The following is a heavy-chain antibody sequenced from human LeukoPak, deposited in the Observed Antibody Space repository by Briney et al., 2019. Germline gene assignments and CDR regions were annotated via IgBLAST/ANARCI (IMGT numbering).Heavy chain of an antibody. J-gene: IGHJ4*02. CDR1: GFTFSSYS. V-gene: IGHV3-21*06. Sequence: GGSLRLSCAASGFTFSSYSMNWVRQAPGKGLEWVSSISSSSSYIYYADSVKGRFTISRDNAKNSLYLQMNSLRVEDTAVYYCAREHLAVAAADYWGQGALVTVSS. CDR3: AREHLAVAAADY. D-gene: IGHD6-19*01. CDR2: ISSSSSYI.